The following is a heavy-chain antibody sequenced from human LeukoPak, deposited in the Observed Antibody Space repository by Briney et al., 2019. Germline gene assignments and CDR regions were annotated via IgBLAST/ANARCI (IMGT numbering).Heavy chain of an antibody. Sequence: QAGGSLRLSCAASGFTFSNYDMHWVRQATGKGLEWVSAIDTAGDTYYLGSVKGRFTISRDNSKNTLYLQMNSLRAEDTAVYYCARDDALYAFDIWGQGTMVTVSS. CDR2: IDTAGDT. D-gene: IGHD2/OR15-2a*01. J-gene: IGHJ3*02. V-gene: IGHV3-13*01. CDR1: GFTFSNYD. CDR3: ARDDALYAFDI.